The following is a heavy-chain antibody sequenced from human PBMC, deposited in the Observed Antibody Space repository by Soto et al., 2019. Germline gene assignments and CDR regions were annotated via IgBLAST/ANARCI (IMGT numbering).Heavy chain of an antibody. CDR2: ISGSGGST. Sequence: EVQLLESGGGLVQPGGSLRLSCASSGFTFSSYAMSWVRQAPGKGLEWVSAISGSGGSTYYADSVKGRFTISRDNSKNPLYLQMNRLRAEDTAVYYCAKDSLNDFWSGYYPFDYWGQGTLVTVSS. CDR1: GFTFSSYA. V-gene: IGHV3-23*01. J-gene: IGHJ4*02. CDR3: AKDSLNDFWSGYYPFDY. D-gene: IGHD3-3*01.